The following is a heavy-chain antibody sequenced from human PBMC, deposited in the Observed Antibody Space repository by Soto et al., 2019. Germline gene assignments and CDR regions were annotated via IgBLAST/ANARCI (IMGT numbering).Heavy chain of an antibody. Sequence: QVQLQESGPGLVKPSETLSLTCAVSGGSISISNWWSWVRQTPGKGLEWIGQIHHSVSTNYSPSLASRVTKSVDKSKNQFSLKMNAVTAADTAVSYCARGGYDFYMDVWGKGTTVTVSS. CDR2: IHHSVST. CDR3: ARGGYDFYMDV. D-gene: IGHD5-12*01. CDR1: GGSISISNW. V-gene: IGHV4-4*02. J-gene: IGHJ6*03.